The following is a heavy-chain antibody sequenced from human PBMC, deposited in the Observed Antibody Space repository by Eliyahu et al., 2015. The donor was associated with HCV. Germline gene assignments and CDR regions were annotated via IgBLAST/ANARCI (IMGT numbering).Heavy chain of an antibody. CDR3: ARQSYDSSGYYSGY. CDR2: IDPSDSYT. J-gene: IGHJ4*02. Sequence: EVQLVQSGAEVKKPGESXRIXCKGSGYSFTXXWXSWVRQRPGKGLEWMGRIDPSDSYTNYSPSFQGHVTISADKSISTAYLQWSSLKASDTAMYYCARQSYDSSGYYSGYWGQGTLVTVSS. D-gene: IGHD3-22*01. V-gene: IGHV5-10-1*03. CDR1: GYSFTXXW.